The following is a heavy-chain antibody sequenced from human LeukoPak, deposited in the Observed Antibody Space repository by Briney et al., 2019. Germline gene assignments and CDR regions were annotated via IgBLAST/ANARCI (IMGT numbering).Heavy chain of an antibody. D-gene: IGHD3-10*01. CDR1: GGSISSYY. V-gene: IGHV4-59*01. Sequence: SETLSLTCTVSGGSISSYYWSWIRQPPGKGLEWIGYIYYSGSTNYNPSLKSRVTISVDTSKNQFSLKLSSVTAPDTAVYYCARAPSWFGECYYYYGMDVWGQGTMVTVSS. J-gene: IGHJ6*02. CDR3: ARAPSWFGECYYYYGMDV. CDR2: IYYSGST.